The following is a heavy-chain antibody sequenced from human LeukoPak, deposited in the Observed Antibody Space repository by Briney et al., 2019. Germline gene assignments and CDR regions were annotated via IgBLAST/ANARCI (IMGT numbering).Heavy chain of an antibody. V-gene: IGHV4-30-4*08. CDR3: ARAGVVPAAINRAFDI. CDR2: IYHNGDT. J-gene: IGHJ3*02. D-gene: IGHD2-2*02. CDR1: GGSNISGDYY. Sequence: SQTLSLXCIVSGGSNISGDYYWSWIRQPPGKGLEWIGYIYHNGDTYYNPSLKSRVSISVDTSKNQFSLKLSSVTAADTAVYYCARAGVVPAAINRAFDIWGQGSVVTVSS.